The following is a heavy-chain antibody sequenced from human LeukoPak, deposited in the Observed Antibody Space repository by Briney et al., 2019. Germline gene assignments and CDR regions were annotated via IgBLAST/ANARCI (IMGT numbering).Heavy chain of an antibody. CDR1: GGSISSYY. V-gene: IGHV4-59*01. Sequence: SETLPLTCTVSGGSISSYYWSWIRQPPGKGLEWIGYIYYSGSTNYNPSLKSRVTISVDTSKNQFSLKLSSVTAADTAVYYCAGALVVVSDAFDIWGQGTMVTVSS. J-gene: IGHJ3*02. D-gene: IGHD3-22*01. CDR3: AGALVVVSDAFDI. CDR2: IYYSGST.